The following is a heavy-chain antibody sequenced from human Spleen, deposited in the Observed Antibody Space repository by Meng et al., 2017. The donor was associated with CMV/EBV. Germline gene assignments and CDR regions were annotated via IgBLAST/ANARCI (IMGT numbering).Heavy chain of an antibody. Sequence: SETLSLTCTVSGGSISSGGYYWSWIRQHPGKGLEWIGYIYYSGSTYYNPSLKSRVTISVDTSKNQFSLKLSSVTAADTAVYYCARSYNSRYYYYGMDVWGQGTTVTVSS. CDR2: IYYSGST. J-gene: IGHJ6*02. CDR1: GGSISSGGYY. CDR3: ARSYNSRYYYYGMDV. D-gene: IGHD1-1*01. V-gene: IGHV4-31*03.